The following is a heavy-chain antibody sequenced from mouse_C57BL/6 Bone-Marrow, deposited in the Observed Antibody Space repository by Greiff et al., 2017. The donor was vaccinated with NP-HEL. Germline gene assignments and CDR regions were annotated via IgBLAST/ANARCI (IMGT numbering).Heavy chain of an antibody. D-gene: IGHD1-1*01. J-gene: IGHJ3*01. Sequence: EVQLQQSGAELVRPGASVTLSCTASGFNITDDYMHWVKQRPEQGLEWIGWIDPENGDTDYASKFQGKATITADTSSNTAYLQLSSLTSEGTAVDDGTSYYYGSSYGAYWGQGTLVTVSA. CDR2: IDPENGDT. CDR3: TSYYYGSSYGAY. V-gene: IGHV14-4*01. CDR1: GFNITDDY.